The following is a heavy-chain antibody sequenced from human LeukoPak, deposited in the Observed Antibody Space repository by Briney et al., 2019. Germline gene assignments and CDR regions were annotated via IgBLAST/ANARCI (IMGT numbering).Heavy chain of an antibody. CDR1: GGSVSSGSYY. Sequence: SETLSLTCTVSGGSVSSGSYYWSWIRQPPGKGLEWIGYIYYSGRTNYNPSLKSRVTISVDTSKSQFSLILSSVTAADTAVYYCARDLGYCTNGVCHTRFDYWGQGTLVAVSS. D-gene: IGHD2-8*01. J-gene: IGHJ4*02. V-gene: IGHV4-61*01. CDR2: IYYSGRT. CDR3: ARDLGYCTNGVCHTRFDY.